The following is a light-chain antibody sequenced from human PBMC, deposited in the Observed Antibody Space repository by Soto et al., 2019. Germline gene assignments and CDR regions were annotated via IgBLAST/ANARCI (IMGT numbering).Light chain of an antibody. CDR1: QSITSW. CDR2: KAS. CDR3: QQYNNYSGT. Sequence: DIQMTQSPSTLSASVGDRVTITFRASQSITSWLAWYQQKPGKAPKLLIYKASSLESGVPSRFSGSGSGTECTLTISSLQPADFATYYCQQYNNYSGTFGQGTKLEIK. J-gene: IGKJ2*01. V-gene: IGKV1-5*03.